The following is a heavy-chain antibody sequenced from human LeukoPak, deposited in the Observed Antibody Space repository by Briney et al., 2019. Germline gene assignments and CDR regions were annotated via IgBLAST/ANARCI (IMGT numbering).Heavy chain of an antibody. CDR2: IYSGGST. CDR3: AKADSGSYYNYYYYGMDV. D-gene: IGHD1-26*01. J-gene: IGHJ6*02. V-gene: IGHV3-23*03. CDR1: GFTFSSYA. Sequence: GGSLRLSCAASGFTFSSYAMSWVRQAPGKGLEWVSVIYSGGSTYYADSVKGRFTISRDNSKNTLYLQMNSLRAEDTAVYYCAKADSGSYYNYYYYGMDVWGQGTTVTVSS.